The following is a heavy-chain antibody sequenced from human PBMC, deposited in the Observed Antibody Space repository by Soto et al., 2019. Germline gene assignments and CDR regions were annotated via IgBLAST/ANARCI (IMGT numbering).Heavy chain of an antibody. CDR2: INSDGSST. D-gene: IGHD6-13*01. J-gene: IGHJ6*02. V-gene: IGHV3-74*01. Sequence: EVQLVESGGGLVQPGGSLRLSCAASGFTFSSYWMHWVRQAPGKGLVWVSRINSDGSSTSYADSVKGRFTISRDSAKNTLDLQMNTLRTDDTAVYYCERGYSSSWYLRTGPYYYYGMDVWGQGTTVIVSS. CDR1: GFTFSSYW. CDR3: ERGYSSSWYLRTGPYYYYGMDV.